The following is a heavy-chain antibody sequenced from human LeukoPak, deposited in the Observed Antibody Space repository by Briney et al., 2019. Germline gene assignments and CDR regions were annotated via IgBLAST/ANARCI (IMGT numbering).Heavy chain of an antibody. CDR1: GGSISSSSYY. D-gene: IGHD5-18*01. Sequence: SETLSLTCTVSGGSISSSSYYWGWIRQPPGKGLEWMGNIYYSGSTYYNPSLKSRVTISVDTSKNQFSLKLSSVTAADTAVYYCARESGYSYSFYYYMDVWGKGTTVTVSS. J-gene: IGHJ6*03. V-gene: IGHV4-39*07. CDR3: ARESGYSYSFYYYMDV. CDR2: IYYSGST.